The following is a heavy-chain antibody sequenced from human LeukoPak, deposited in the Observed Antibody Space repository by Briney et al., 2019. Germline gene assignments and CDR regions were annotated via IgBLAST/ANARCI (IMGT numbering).Heavy chain of an antibody. V-gene: IGHV4-59*12. Sequence: PSETLSLTCTVSGGSISSYYWSWIRQPPGKGLEWIGYIYYSGSTNYNPSLKSRVTISVDTSKNQFSLKLSSVTAADTAVYYCARNLRYFDWDFDYWGQGTLVTVSS. J-gene: IGHJ4*02. D-gene: IGHD3-9*01. CDR3: ARNLRYFDWDFDY. CDR1: GGSISSYY. CDR2: IYYSGST.